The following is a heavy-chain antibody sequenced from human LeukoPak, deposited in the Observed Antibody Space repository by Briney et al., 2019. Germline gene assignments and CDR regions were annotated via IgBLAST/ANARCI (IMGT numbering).Heavy chain of an antibody. CDR3: AKGGYSGYAGYFDY. V-gene: IGHV3-23*01. J-gene: IGHJ4*02. D-gene: IGHD5-12*01. CDR2: ISGSGGST. CDR1: GFTFSSYA. Sequence: GGSLRLSCTASGFTFSSYAMSWVRQAPGKGLEWVSAISGSGGSTYYADSVKGRFTISRDNSKNTLYLQMNSLRSEDTAVYYCAKGGYSGYAGYFDYWGQGTLVTVSS.